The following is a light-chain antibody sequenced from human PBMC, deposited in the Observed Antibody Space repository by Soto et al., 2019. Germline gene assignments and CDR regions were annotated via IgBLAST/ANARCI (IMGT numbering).Light chain of an antibody. Sequence: DIQMTQSPASLSASVGDRVTITCRARQDIRNFVAWYQQKPGKAPKLLIYAASTLQSGVPTRFSGGGSGTDFTLTINRLQPEDVATYSCQKYSSVPVFGPGTKVEIK. CDR3: QKYSSVPV. CDR1: QDIRNF. V-gene: IGKV1-27*01. J-gene: IGKJ3*01. CDR2: AAS.